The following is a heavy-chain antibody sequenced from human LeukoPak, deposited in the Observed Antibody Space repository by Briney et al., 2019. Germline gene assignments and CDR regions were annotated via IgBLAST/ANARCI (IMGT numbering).Heavy chain of an antibody. D-gene: IGHD2-21*01. CDR2: ISHDGSNI. J-gene: IGHJ4*02. CDR1: GFTFSSYA. Sequence: GGSLRLSCAASGFTFSSYAMSWVRQAPGKGLEWVAMISHDGSNIYYADSVKGRFTISRDNSKKTLNLQMDSLRAEDTAVYYCAEAGSPPSYCGYWGQGTLVTVSS. V-gene: IGHV3-30*18. CDR3: AEAGSPPSYCGY.